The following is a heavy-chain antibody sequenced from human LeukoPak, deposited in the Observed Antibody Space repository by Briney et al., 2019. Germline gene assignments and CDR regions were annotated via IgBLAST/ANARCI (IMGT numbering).Heavy chain of an antibody. Sequence: SETLSLTCTVSGGSISSYYWSWIRQPPGKGLEWIGYIYYSGSTNYNPSLKSRVTISVDTSKNQFSLKLSSVTAADTAVYYCARVSPYNWFDPWGQGTLVTVSS. CDR3: ARVSPYNWFDP. J-gene: IGHJ5*02. CDR1: GGSISSYY. V-gene: IGHV4-59*01. CDR2: IYYSGST.